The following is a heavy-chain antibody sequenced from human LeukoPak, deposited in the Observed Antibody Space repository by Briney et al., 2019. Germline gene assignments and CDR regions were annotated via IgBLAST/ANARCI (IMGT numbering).Heavy chain of an antibody. D-gene: IGHD4-23*01. Sequence: SETLSLTCTVSGGSIRSYYWSWIRQPPGKGLEWIGYIYYSGSTNYNPSLKSRVTISVDTSKNQFSLKLSSVTAADTAVYYCASSEAYGGNSAVGYWGQGTLVTVSS. CDR3: ASSEAYGGNSAVGY. CDR2: IYYSGST. J-gene: IGHJ4*02. CDR1: GGSIRSYY. V-gene: IGHV4-59*08.